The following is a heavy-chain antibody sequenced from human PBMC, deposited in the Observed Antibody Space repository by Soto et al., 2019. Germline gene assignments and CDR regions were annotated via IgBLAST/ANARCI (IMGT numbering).Heavy chain of an antibody. Sequence: QVQLVQSGAEVKKPGSSVKVSCKASGGTFSSYAISWVRQAPGQGLEWMGGIIPIFGTANYAQKFQGRVTITADESTSTVYMELSSLRSEDTAVYYCASAESRDGYNLWYFQHWGQGTLVTVSS. CDR1: GGTFSSYA. CDR3: ASAESRDGYNLWYFQH. CDR2: IIPIFGTA. J-gene: IGHJ1*01. D-gene: IGHD5-12*01. V-gene: IGHV1-69*12.